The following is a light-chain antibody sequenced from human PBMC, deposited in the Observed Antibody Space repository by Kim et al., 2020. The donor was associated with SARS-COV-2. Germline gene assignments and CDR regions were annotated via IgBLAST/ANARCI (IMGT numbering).Light chain of an antibody. CDR2: EVS. Sequence: SPGKSVTISCTGTSSDVGGYNYVSWYQQHPGKAPKLMIYEVSKRPSGVPDRFSGSKSGNTASLTVSGLQAEDEADYYCSSYAGSWVFGGGTQLTVL. CDR3: SSYAGSWV. J-gene: IGLJ3*02. V-gene: IGLV2-8*01. CDR1: SSDVGGYNY.